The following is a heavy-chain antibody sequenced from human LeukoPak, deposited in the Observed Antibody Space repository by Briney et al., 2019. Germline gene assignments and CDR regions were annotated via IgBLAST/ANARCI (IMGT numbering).Heavy chain of an antibody. CDR1: GFTFSSYA. J-gene: IGHJ4*02. CDR2: IRQDGSEK. D-gene: IGHD3-9*01. CDR3: ARGMTGDY. Sequence: GGSLRLSCAASGFTFSSYAMHWVRQAPGKGLEWVAKIRQDGSEKYYVDSVKGRFTISRDNAKNSLYLQMNSLRAEDTAVYYCARGMTGDYWGQGTLVTVSS. V-gene: IGHV3-7*01.